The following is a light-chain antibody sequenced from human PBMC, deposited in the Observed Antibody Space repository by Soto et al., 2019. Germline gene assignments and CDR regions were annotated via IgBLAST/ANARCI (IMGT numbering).Light chain of an antibody. CDR1: SSNIGGNT. CDR2: GNT. Sequence: QSVLTQPPSASGTPGQRVTISCSGSSSNIGGNTVNWYQQLPGTAPKLLIFGNTQRPSGVPDRFSGFKSGTSASLAISGLQSEDEADYSCAAWDDSLNGPVFGGGTKLTVL. J-gene: IGLJ2*01. V-gene: IGLV1-44*01. CDR3: AAWDDSLNGPV.